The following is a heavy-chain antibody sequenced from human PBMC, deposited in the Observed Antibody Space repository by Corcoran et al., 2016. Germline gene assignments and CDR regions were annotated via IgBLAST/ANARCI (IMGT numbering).Heavy chain of an antibody. CDR2: ISSSSSTI. J-gene: IGHJ4*02. V-gene: IGHV3-48*02. CDR1: GFAFSSFD. Sequence: EVHLVESGGGLVQPGGSLRLSCAASGFAFSSFDMNWVRQAPGKGLEWVSHISSSSSTIDYADSVKGRFTISRDNAKNSLYLQMNSLRDEDTAVYYVARLGSHWSSSSCWRVDYWGQGTLVTVSS. D-gene: IGHD2-2*01. CDR3: ARLGSHWSSSSCWRVDY.